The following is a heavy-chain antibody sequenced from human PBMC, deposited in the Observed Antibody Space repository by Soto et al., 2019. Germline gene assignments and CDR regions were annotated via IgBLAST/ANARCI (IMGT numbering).Heavy chain of an antibody. Sequence: QVQLVQSGAEVKKPGASVKVSCKASGYTFTSYDINWVRQATGQGLEWMGWMNPNSGNTGYAQKFQGRVTMTRNTSISTAYMELSSLRSEDTAVYYCARGKAARPSAQYYYYYGMDVWGQGTTVTVSS. D-gene: IGHD6-6*01. CDR1: GYTFTSYD. V-gene: IGHV1-8*01. CDR2: MNPNSGNT. CDR3: ARGKAARPSAQYYYYYGMDV. J-gene: IGHJ6*02.